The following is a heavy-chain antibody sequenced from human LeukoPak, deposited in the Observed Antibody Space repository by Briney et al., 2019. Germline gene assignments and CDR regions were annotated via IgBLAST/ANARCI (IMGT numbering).Heavy chain of an antibody. CDR3: ARDTGLPMDV. D-gene: IGHD4-17*01. J-gene: IGHJ6*03. CDR1: GFTFSSYE. CDR2: ISSSGSTI. Sequence: PGGSLRLSCAASGFTFSSYEMNWVRQAPGKGLEWVSYISSSGSTIYYADSVKGRFTISRDNAKNSLYLQMNSLRAEDTAVYYCARDTGLPMDVWGKGTTVTISS. V-gene: IGHV3-48*03.